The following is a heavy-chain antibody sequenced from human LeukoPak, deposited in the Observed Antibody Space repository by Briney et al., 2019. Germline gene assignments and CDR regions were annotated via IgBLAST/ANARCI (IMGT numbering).Heavy chain of an antibody. D-gene: IGHD3-10*01. Sequence: SETLSLTCTVSGGSITSYWSWIRQPPGKGLEWIGYIYYSGSTNYNPSLKSRVTMSIDTSKNQFSLKLSSVTAADTAVYYCARVPDGSGSYYNGETFDIWGQGTMVTVSS. J-gene: IGHJ3*02. V-gene: IGHV4-59*01. CDR2: IYYSGST. CDR1: GGSITSY. CDR3: ARVPDGSGSYYNGETFDI.